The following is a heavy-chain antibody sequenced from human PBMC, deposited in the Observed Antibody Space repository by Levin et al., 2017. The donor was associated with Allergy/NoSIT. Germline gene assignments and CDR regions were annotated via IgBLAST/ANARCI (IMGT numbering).Heavy chain of an antibody. CDR3: ARDGGVEFDP. J-gene: IGHJ5*02. Sequence: GGSLRLSCAASGFSISPYWMHWVRQAPGKGLVWVSVINGDGTSTNYADSVKGRFTISRENAKNTVYLQMNTLRAEDTAVYYCARDGGVEFDPWGQGTLVTVSS. CDR1: GFSISPYW. D-gene: IGHD3-16*01. CDR2: INGDGTST. V-gene: IGHV3-74*01.